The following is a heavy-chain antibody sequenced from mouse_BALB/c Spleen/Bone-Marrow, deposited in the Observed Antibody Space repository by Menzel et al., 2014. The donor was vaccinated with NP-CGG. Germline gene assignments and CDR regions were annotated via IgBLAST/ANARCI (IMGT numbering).Heavy chain of an antibody. CDR1: GFDFSRYW. J-gene: IGHJ3*01. D-gene: IGHD1-2*01. CDR3: AKNYYYGYVAY. CDR2: INPDSSTI. Sequence: DVMLVESGGGLVQPGGSLKLSRAASGFDFSRYWMTWVRQAPGKGLEWIGEINPDSSTINYTPSLKDKFIISRDNAKNTLYLQMSRVRSEDTALYYCAKNYYYGYVAYWGQGTLVTVSA. V-gene: IGHV4-1*02.